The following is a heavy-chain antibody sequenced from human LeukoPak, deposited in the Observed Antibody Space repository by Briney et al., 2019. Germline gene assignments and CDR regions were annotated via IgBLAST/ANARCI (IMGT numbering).Heavy chain of an antibody. CDR3: AKDQRGYSYGYDFDY. CDR1: GFTFSNYW. D-gene: IGHD5-18*01. V-gene: IGHV3-23*01. CDR2: ISGSGGST. Sequence: GGSLRLSCAASGFTFSNYWMTWVRQAPGKGLEWVSAISGSGGSTYYADSVKGRFTISRDNSKNTLYLQMNSLRAEDTAVYYCAKDQRGYSYGYDFDYWGQGTLVTVSS. J-gene: IGHJ4*02.